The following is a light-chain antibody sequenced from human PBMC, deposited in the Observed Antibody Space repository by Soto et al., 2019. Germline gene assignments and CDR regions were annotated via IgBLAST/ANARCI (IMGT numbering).Light chain of an antibody. Sequence: IPLTQSPSTLNASVGDRVTITCRASRSLQTWLAWYQQKPGKVPKLLIYQASSLQNGVPARFIGSGSGTEFTLTISSLQPDDVATYYCQQYTCLWTFGPGTNVDI. V-gene: IGKV1-5*03. CDR2: QAS. J-gene: IGKJ3*01. CDR1: RSLQTW. CDR3: QQYTCLWT.